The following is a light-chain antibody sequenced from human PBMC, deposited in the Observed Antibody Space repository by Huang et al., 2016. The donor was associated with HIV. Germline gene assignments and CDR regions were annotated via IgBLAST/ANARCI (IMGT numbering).Light chain of an antibody. J-gene: IGKJ1*01. V-gene: IGKV1-9*01. CDR3: QQLNSYPPT. CDR1: QGISSY. Sequence: IQLTQSPSSLSASVGDRVTITCRASQGISSYLAWYQQKPGKAPKLLIYAASTLQSRVPSRFSGSGSGTDCTLTISSLQPEDFATYHCQQLNSYPPTFGQGTKVEIK. CDR2: AAS.